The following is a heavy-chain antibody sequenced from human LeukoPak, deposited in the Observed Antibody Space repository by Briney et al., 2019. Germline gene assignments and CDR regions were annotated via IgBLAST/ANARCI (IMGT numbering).Heavy chain of an antibody. CDR2: INPSSGST. D-gene: IGHD5-18*01. V-gene: IGHV1-46*01. J-gene: IGHJ4*02. Sequence: ASVKVSCKTSGYAFTNYYMHWVRQAPGQGLEWMGIINPSSGSTSYAQKFQGRVTVTRDTSTSTVYMDLSSLRSEDTAVYYCARGDVDTALISIDYWGQGTLVTVSS. CDR3: ARGDVDTALISIDY. CDR1: GYAFTNYY.